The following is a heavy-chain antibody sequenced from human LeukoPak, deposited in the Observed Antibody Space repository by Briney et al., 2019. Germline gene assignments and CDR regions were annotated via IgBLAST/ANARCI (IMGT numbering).Heavy chain of an antibody. J-gene: IGHJ4*02. CDR2: IYYSGST. D-gene: IGHD6-13*01. Sequence: SETLSLTCTVSGGSISSSSYYWGWIRQPPGKGLEWIGSIYYSGSTYYNPSLKSRVTISVDTSKNQFSLKLSSVTAADTAVYYCARSAAAGDASFDYWGRGTLVTVSS. V-gene: IGHV4-39*07. CDR1: GGSISSSSYY. CDR3: ARSAAAGDASFDY.